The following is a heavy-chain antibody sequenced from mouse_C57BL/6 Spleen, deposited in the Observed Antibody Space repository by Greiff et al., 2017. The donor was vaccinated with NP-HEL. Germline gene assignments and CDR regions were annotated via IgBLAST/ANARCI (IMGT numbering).Heavy chain of an antibody. CDR3: ARAYYDQGYFDY. V-gene: IGHV1-82*01. CDR1: GYAFSSSW. J-gene: IGHJ2*01. Sequence: QVQLQQSGPELVKPGASVKISCKASGYAFSSSWMNWVKQRPGKGLEWIGRIYPGDGDTNYNGKFKGKATLTADKSSNTAYMQLSSLTSEDSAVYFCARAYYDQGYFDYWGQGTTLTVSS. CDR2: IYPGDGDT. D-gene: IGHD2-10*01.